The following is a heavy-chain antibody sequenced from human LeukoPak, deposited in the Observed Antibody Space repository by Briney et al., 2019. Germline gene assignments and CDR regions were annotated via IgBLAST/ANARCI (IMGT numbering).Heavy chain of an antibody. J-gene: IGHJ5*02. CDR1: GYSISSNYY. D-gene: IGHD2-21*02. Sequence: SETLSLTCTVSGYSISSNYYWGWIRQPPGKGLEWIGNIYHSGSISYNPSLKSRVTMSVDTSKNQFSLKMSSVTAADTAVYYCASIVVVTATRNWFDPWGQGTLVTVSS. V-gene: IGHV4-38-2*02. CDR3: ASIVVVTATRNWFDP. CDR2: IYHSGSI.